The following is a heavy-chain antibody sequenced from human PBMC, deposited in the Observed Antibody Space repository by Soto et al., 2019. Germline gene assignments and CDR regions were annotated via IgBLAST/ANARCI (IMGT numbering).Heavy chain of an antibody. J-gene: IGHJ4*02. CDR2: MNPTSGNT. D-gene: IGHD1-1*01. Sequence: QVQLLQSGAEVKKPGASVKVSCKTSGYTFTSYDVNWVRQATGQGLEWMGWMNPTSGNTGYAQKFQGRVTMTRDTATSTAYMELSSLRSEDTAVYYCVRGEWELVDWGQGTLVTVSS. CDR3: VRGEWELVD. CDR1: GYTFTSYD. V-gene: IGHV1-8*01.